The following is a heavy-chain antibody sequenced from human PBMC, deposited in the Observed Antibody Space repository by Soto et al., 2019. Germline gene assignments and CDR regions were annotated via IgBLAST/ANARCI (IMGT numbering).Heavy chain of an antibody. J-gene: IGHJ6*02. CDR2: IIPIFGTA. CDR1: GGTFSSYA. V-gene: IGHV1-69*01. D-gene: IGHD6-19*01. Sequence: QVQLVQSGAEVKKPGSSVKVSCKASGGTFSSYAISWVRQAPGQGLEWMGGIIPIFGTANYAQKFQGRVTITADESTSTAYMELSSLRSEDTAVYYCARDQGGIAVAGTLYYYGMDFWGQGTTVTVSS. CDR3: ARDQGGIAVAGTLYYYGMDF.